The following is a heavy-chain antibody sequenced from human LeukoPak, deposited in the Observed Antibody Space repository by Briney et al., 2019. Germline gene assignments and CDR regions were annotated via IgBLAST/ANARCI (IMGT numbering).Heavy chain of an antibody. CDR2: IYYSGST. V-gene: IGHV4-59*01. D-gene: IGHD1-26*01. Sequence: SETLSLTCTVSGGSISSYYWSWIRQPPGKGLEWIGYIYYSGSTNYNPSLKSRVTISVDTSKNQFSLKLSSVTAADTAVYYCARLSDLRGAFDYWGQGTLVTVSS. CDR3: ARLSDLRGAFDY. J-gene: IGHJ4*02. CDR1: GGSISSYY.